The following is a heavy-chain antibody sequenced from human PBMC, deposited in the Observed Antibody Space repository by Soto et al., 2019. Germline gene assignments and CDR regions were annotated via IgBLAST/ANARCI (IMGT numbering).Heavy chain of an antibody. CDR3: ALGGYSYGYGFDY. Sequence: GGSLRLSCAASGFTFSDYGMNWVRQAPGKGLEWISFITTSSFTIKYADSVMGRFTISRDNAKNSLYLQMNSLRAEDTAVYYCALGGYSYGYGFDYWGQGTLVTVSS. CDR2: ITTSSFTI. CDR1: GFTFSDYG. V-gene: IGHV3-48*01. J-gene: IGHJ4*02. D-gene: IGHD5-18*01.